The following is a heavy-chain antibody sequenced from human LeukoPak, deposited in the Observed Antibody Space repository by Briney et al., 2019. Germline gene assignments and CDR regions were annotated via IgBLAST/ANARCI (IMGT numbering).Heavy chain of an antibody. Sequence: ASVKVSCKASGYTFTGYYMHWVRQAPGQGLEWMGWINPNSGGTNYAQKFQGRVTMTRDTSISTAYMELSRLRSDDTAVYYCARGRPITMVRGVNIVDYWGQGTLVTVSS. CDR3: ARGRPITMVRGVNIVDY. V-gene: IGHV1-2*02. J-gene: IGHJ4*02. CDR2: INPNSGGT. CDR1: GYTFTGYY. D-gene: IGHD3-10*01.